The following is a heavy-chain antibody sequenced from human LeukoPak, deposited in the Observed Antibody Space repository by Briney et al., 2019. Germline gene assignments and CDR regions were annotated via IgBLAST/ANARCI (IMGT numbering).Heavy chain of an antibody. CDR3: ARAAAPTYYFDY. CDR1: GGSFSGYY. J-gene: IGHJ4*02. CDR2: IYHSGST. V-gene: IGHV4-34*01. D-gene: IGHD6-13*01. Sequence: SETLSLTCAVYGGSFSGYYWNWIRQPPGKGLEWIGTIYHSGSTFYNPSLKSRLTISVDTSKNQVSLRLSSVTAADTAVYYCARAAAPTYYFDYWGQGTLVTVSS.